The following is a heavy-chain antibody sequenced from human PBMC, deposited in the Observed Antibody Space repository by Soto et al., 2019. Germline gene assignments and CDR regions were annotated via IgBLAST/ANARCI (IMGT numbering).Heavy chain of an antibody. CDR1: GFTFSSYA. CDR2: ISGSGGST. Sequence: GGSLRLSCAASGFTFSSYAMSWVRQAPGKGLEWVSAISGSGGSTHYADSVKGRFTISRDNSKNTLYLQMNSLRAEDTAVYYCAKDPSGSYYPGGFDYWGQGTLVTVSS. CDR3: AKDPSGSYYPGGFDY. J-gene: IGHJ4*02. V-gene: IGHV3-23*01. D-gene: IGHD1-26*01.